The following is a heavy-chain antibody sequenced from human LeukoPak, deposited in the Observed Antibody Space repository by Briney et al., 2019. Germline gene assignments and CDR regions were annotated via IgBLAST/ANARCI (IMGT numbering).Heavy chain of an antibody. J-gene: IGHJ4*02. D-gene: IGHD3-16*01. CDR2: MQSNGNS. V-gene: IGHV4-59*01. CDR1: GDSISTYH. CDR3: ARDRQHSYGRYFDH. Sequence: SETLSLTCTVSGDSISTYHWNWIRKPPGKGLEWIGYMQSNGNSKYNPSLRSRVTIFIDKSKSQVALILSSVTAADTAVYYCARDRQHSYGRYFDHWGQGALVTVSS.